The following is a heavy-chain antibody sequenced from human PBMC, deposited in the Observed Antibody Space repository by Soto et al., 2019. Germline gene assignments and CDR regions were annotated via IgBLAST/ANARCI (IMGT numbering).Heavy chain of an antibody. CDR2: ISDYNGNT. CDR1: GYRFIDYG. D-gene: IGHD2-15*01. V-gene: IGHV1-18*01. J-gene: IGHJ4*02. CDR3: ARESRYCSGGSCYFLPGIDY. Sequence: ASVKVSCKASGYRFIDYGITWVRQAPGQGLEWMGWISDYNGNTHYGKKFQGRVTITADESTSTAYMELSSLRSEDTAVYYCARESRYCSGGSCYFLPGIDYWGQGTLVTVSS.